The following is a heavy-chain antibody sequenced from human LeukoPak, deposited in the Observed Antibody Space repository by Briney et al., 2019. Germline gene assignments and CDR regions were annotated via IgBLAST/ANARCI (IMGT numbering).Heavy chain of an antibody. Sequence: SQTLSLTCAISGDSVSSDTAAWNWIRQSPSRGLEWLGRTYYRSKWYNEYAVSVKSRIRVNPDTSKNQFSLQLNSVTPEDTAVYYCAHATGYLVHWGQGTLVTVPS. CDR3: AHATGYLVH. CDR2: TYYRSKWYN. CDR1: GDSVSSDTAA. V-gene: IGHV6-1*01. J-gene: IGHJ4*02. D-gene: IGHD1-1*01.